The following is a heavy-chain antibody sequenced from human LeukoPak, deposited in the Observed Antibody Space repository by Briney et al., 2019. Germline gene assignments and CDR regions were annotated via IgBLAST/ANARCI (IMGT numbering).Heavy chain of an antibody. Sequence: ASVKVSCRASGYAFTTHDINWVRQATGQGLEWMGWMSPNSGDTGYAQKFQGRVTMTSDSSISTAFMELSSLRSEDTAIYYCVRTPPNWGFDYWGQGTLVTVSS. V-gene: IGHV1-8*01. D-gene: IGHD7-27*01. CDR1: GYAFTTHD. J-gene: IGHJ4*02. CDR2: MSPNSGDT. CDR3: VRTPPNWGFDY.